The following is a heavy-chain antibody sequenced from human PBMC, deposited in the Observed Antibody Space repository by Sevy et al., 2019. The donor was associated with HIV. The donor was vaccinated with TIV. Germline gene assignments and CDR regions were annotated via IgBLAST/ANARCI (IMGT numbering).Heavy chain of an antibody. CDR2: IRSSSSYI. CDR1: GFTFSSYS. Sequence: GGSLRLSCAASGFTFSSYSMNWVRQAPGKGLEWVSSIRSSSSYIYYADSVKGRFTISRDNAKNSLYLQMNSLRAEDTAVYYCASGSGSYYYFDYWGQGTLVTVSS. D-gene: IGHD3-10*01. V-gene: IGHV3-21*01. CDR3: ASGSGSYYYFDY. J-gene: IGHJ4*02.